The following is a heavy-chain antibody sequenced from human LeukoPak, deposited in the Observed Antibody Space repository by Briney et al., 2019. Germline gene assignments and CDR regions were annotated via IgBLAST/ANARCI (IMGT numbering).Heavy chain of an antibody. V-gene: IGHV3-9*01. J-gene: IGHJ4*02. Sequence: PGGSLRLSCAGSGFSLGDHAMHWVRQTPGKGLEWVSGISYNGEDIAYADSVKGRFSVSRDNARNVLYLQMNSLRPEDTAFYYCGRDIVYDSSGYPYYFDHWGQGTLVTVSS. CDR3: GRDIVYDSSGYPYYFDH. CDR2: ISYNGEDI. D-gene: IGHD3-22*01. CDR1: GFSLGDHA.